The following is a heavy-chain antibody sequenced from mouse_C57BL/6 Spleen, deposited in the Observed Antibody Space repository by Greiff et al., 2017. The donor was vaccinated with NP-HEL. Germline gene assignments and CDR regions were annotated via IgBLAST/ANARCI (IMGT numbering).Heavy chain of an antibody. V-gene: IGHV1-9*01. J-gene: IGHJ2*01. D-gene: IGHD1-1*01. Sequence: QVQLKQSGAELMKPGASVKLSCKATGYTFTGYWIEWVKQRPGHGLEWIGEILPGSGSTNYNEKFKGKATFTADTSSNTAYMQLSSLTTEDSAIYYCASRCYYYGSRDFDYWGQGTTLTVSS. CDR2: ILPGSGST. CDR3: ASRCYYYGSRDFDY. CDR1: GYTFTGYW.